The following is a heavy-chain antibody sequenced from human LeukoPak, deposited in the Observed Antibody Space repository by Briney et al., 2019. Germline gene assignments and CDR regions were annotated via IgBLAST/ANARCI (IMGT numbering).Heavy chain of an antibody. CDR2: ISSSSSTI. CDR3: ARDRNYDFWSGYSSGYAFDI. V-gene: IGHV3-11*04. CDR1: GFNFAAYA. J-gene: IGHJ3*02. Sequence: PGGSLRLSCTTSGFNFAAYAMSWIRQAPGKGLEWVSYISSSSSTIYYADSVKGRFTISRDNAKNSLYLQMNSLRAEDTAVYYCARDRNYDFWSGYSSGYAFDIWGQGTMVTVSS. D-gene: IGHD3-3*01.